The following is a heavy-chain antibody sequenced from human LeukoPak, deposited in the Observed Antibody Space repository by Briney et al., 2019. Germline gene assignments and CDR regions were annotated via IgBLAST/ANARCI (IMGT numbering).Heavy chain of an antibody. CDR1: GYTFTSYA. CDR2: INTNTGDP. J-gene: IGHJ4*02. CDR3: ARWKIAVAGKRVFDY. V-gene: IGHV7-4-1*02. D-gene: IGHD6-19*01. Sequence: GASVKVSCKASGYTFTSYAMNWVRQAPGQGLEWMGWINTNTGDPTYAQGFTGRFVFSLDTSVSTAYLQISSLKAEDTAVYYCARWKIAVAGKRVFDYWGQGTLVTVSS.